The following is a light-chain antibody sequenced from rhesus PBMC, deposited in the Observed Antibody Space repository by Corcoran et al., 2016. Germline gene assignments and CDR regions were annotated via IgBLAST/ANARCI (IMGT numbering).Light chain of an antibody. Sequence: QVILTQSPATLSLSPGERSTPSCMASQRISSYLAWSQQKLGQAPKLLLYGAASRAPGLPDRFRGSGSGRDFTLTISSLEPEDLAVYYCQKYNSTPFTFGPGTKLDIK. CDR3: QKYNSTPFT. CDR2: GAA. V-gene: IGKV3-53*02. CDR1: QRISSY. J-gene: IGKJ3*01.